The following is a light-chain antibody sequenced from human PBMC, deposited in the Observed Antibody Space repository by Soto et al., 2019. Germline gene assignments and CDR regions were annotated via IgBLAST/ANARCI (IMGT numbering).Light chain of an antibody. Sequence: EVVMTQSPATLSVSPGERATLSCRASQSVSRNYLAWYQHKPGQAPTLLIYGASRRTPGIPDRFSGRGSGTDFTLTISSLQAEDVAVYYCQQYYSTPLTFGGGSKVDIK. V-gene: IGKV3D-15*01. J-gene: IGKJ4*01. CDR1: QSVSRNY. CDR3: QQYYSTPLT. CDR2: GAS.